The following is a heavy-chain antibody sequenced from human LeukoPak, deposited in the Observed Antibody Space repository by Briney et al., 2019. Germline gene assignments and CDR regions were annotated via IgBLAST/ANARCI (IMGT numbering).Heavy chain of an antibody. CDR1: GGSISSYY. D-gene: IGHD3-22*01. Sequence: SETLSLTCTVSGGSISSYYWSWIRQPAGKGLEWIGRFYTSGSTNYNPSLKSRVTMSVDTSKNQLSLKLSSVTAADTAVYYCAKSTYYYDTFVNAFDFWGQGTVVTVSS. CDR3: AKSTYYYDTFVNAFDF. V-gene: IGHV4-4*07. CDR2: FYTSGST. J-gene: IGHJ3*01.